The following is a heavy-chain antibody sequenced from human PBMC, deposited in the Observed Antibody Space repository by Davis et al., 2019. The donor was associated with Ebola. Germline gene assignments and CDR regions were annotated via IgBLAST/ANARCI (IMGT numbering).Heavy chain of an antibody. D-gene: IGHD2-21*02. CDR1: GFPIKNFN. Sequence: GESLKISCAASGFPIKNFNMNWVRQTPGRGLEWVAYSGGAGGTTYYADSVRGRFTVSRDNAKNSLSLQMNSLRGDDTAVYYCARETPINSRFDLWGQGALVSVSS. V-gene: IGHV3-48*01. CDR2: SGGAGGTT. CDR3: ARETPINSRFDL. J-gene: IGHJ4*02.